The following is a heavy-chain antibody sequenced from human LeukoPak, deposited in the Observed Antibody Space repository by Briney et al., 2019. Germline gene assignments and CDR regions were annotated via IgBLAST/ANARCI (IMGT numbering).Heavy chain of an antibody. CDR2: IYYSGST. Sequence: PSETLSLTCTVSGGSISSYYWSWIRQPPGKGLEWIGYIYYSGSTNYNPSLKSRVTISVDTSKNQFSLKLTSVTAADTAVYYCARGRAQLPHFDYWGQGTLVTVSS. V-gene: IGHV4-59*01. D-gene: IGHD2-2*01. J-gene: IGHJ4*02. CDR3: ARGRAQLPHFDY. CDR1: GGSISSYY.